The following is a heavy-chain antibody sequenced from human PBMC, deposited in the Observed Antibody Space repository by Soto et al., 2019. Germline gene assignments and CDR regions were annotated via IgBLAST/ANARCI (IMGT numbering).Heavy chain of an antibody. J-gene: IGHJ5*01. D-gene: IGHD3-22*01. V-gene: IGHV4-34*01. CDR3: GLHLGYGSNGYYRSWFDY. Sequence: SETLSLTCAVYGGSFSGYYWTWIRQPPGTGLEWIGEINHSGSTNYNPSLKSRVTISVDTSTNQFSLKLSSVTAAETAVYCCGLHLGYGSNGYYRSWFDYWGQVSLVTF. CDR1: GGSFSGYY. CDR2: INHSGST.